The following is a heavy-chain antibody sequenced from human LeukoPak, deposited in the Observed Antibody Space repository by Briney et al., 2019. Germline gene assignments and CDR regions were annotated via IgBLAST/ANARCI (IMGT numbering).Heavy chain of an antibody. CDR2: INLDGSGT. V-gene: IGHV3-74*01. CDR1: GFTFSNYW. CDR3: AREYSSGWTSDY. J-gene: IGHJ4*02. Sequence: GGCLRLSCAASGFTFSNYWMHWVRQAPGKGLVWVSRINLDGSGTTYADSVKGRFTISRDNAKNTLYLQMNSLRVEDTAVYYCAREYSSGWTSDYWGQGTLVTVSS. D-gene: IGHD6-19*01.